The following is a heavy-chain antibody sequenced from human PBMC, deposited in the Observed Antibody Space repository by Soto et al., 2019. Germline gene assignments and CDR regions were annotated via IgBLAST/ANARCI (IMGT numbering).Heavy chain of an antibody. J-gene: IGHJ4*01. Sequence: SETLSLTCTVSGGSINSGDYYWSWIRQPPGKGLEWIGYIYYSGSTYYNPSLKSRVTISVDTSKNQFSLKLSSVTAADTAVYYCTRTDGYVDQLRFNYWGQGTLVTVSS. V-gene: IGHV4-30-4*01. CDR2: IYYSGST. CDR3: TRTDGYVDQLRFNY. CDR1: GGSINSGDYY. D-gene: IGHD2-2*01.